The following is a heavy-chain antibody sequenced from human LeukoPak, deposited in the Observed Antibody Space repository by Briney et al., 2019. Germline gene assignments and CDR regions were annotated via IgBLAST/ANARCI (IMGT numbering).Heavy chain of an antibody. V-gene: IGHV4-59*01. Sequence: ASETLSLTCTVSGGSISSYSWSWIRQSPGKGLNWIGNIYDSGSTNYNPSLKSRVTISVDTSKNQFSLKLSSVTAADTAVYYCARGGTAELDYWSQGTLVTVSS. D-gene: IGHD1-1*01. CDR3: ARGGTAELDY. CDR2: IYDSGST. J-gene: IGHJ4*02. CDR1: GGSISSYS.